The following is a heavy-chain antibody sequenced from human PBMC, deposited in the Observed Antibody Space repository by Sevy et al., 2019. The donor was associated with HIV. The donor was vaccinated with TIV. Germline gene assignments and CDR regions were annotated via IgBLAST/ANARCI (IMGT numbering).Heavy chain of an antibody. V-gene: IGHV3-48*01. D-gene: IGHD5-12*01. CDR1: GFTFSSYS. CDR3: ARWGYDDDEGDDDAYYYYAMDV. Sequence: GGSLRLSCAASGFTFSSYSMNWVRQAPGKGLEWVSYISSSSHTIYYADSVRGRFTISRDNAKNSLYLQINSLRGEDTAVYYCARWGYDDDEGDDDAYYYYAMDVWGQGTTVTVSS. J-gene: IGHJ6*02. CDR2: ISSSSHTI.